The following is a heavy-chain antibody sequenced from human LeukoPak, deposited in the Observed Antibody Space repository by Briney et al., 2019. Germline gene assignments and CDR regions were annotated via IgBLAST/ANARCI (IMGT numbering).Heavy chain of an antibody. Sequence: GGSLRLSCAASGFTFSSYSMNWVRQAPGKGLGWVSSISSSSSYIYYADSVKGRFTISRDNSQNTLYLQMNSLRPEDTAVYYCAKGGASVTRYVDYWGQGTLVTVSS. D-gene: IGHD4-17*01. J-gene: IGHJ4*02. CDR2: ISSSSSYI. CDR1: GFTFSSYS. V-gene: IGHV3-21*01. CDR3: AKGGASVTRYVDY.